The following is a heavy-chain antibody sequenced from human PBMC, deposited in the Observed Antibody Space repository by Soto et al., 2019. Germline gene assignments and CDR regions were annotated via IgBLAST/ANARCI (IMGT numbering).Heavy chain of an antibody. CDR3: AAAELEYYYYGMDA. J-gene: IGHJ6*02. CDR2: IVVGSGNT. V-gene: IGHV1-58*01. CDR1: GFTFTSSA. Sequence: GASVKVSCKASGFTFTSSAVQWVRQARGQRLEWIGWIVVGSGNTNYAQKFQERVTITRDMSTSTAYMELSSLRSEDTAVYYCAAAELEYYYYGMDAWGQGTTVTVSS. D-gene: IGHD1-1*01.